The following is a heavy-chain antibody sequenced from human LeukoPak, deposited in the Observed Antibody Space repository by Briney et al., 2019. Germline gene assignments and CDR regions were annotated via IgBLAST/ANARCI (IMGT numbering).Heavy chain of an antibody. CDR2: INPNSGGT. D-gene: IGHD3-3*01. CDR3: ARERAVGRGYYTGIGY. Sequence: GASVKFFCKASGYTFTGYYMHWVRQAPGQGLEWMGWINPNSGGTNYAQKFQGRVTMTRDTSISTAYMELSRLRSDDTAVYYCARERAVGRGYYTGIGYWGQGILVTVSS. CDR1: GYTFTGYY. J-gene: IGHJ4*02. V-gene: IGHV1-2*02.